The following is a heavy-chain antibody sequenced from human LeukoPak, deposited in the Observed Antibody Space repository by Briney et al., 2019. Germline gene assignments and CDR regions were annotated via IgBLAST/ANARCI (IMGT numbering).Heavy chain of an antibody. CDR3: ARVGGYADLDY. D-gene: IGHD5-12*01. Sequence: GGSLRLSCAAPGFTFSSYGMHWVRQAPGKGLEWVAVIWYDGSNKYYADPVKGRFTISRDNSKNTLYLQMNSLRAEDTAVYYCARVGGYADLDYWGQGTLVTVSS. CDR2: IWYDGSNK. CDR1: GFTFSSYG. V-gene: IGHV3-33*01. J-gene: IGHJ4*02.